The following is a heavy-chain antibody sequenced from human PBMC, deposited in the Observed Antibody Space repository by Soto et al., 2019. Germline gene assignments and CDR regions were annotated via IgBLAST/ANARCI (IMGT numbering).Heavy chain of an antibody. CDR1: GGSISSGGYY. J-gene: IGHJ6*02. CDR3: ASLKAHRSYDPSPFHLENYSYYYGMDV. CDR2: IYYSGST. Sequence: QVQLQESGPGLVKPSQTLSLTCTVSGGSISSGGYYWSWIRQHPGKGLEWIGYIYYSGSTYYNPSVQSRVTISLDPSKNQFYLKLRSVTAADTAVYYCASLKAHRSYDPSPFHLENYSYYYGMDVWGQGTTVTVSS. V-gene: IGHV4-31*03. D-gene: IGHD3-16*01.